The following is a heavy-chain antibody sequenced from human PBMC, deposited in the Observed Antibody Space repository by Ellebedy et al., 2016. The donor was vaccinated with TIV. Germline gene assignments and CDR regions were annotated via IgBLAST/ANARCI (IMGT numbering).Heavy chain of an antibody. Sequence: GGSLRLXXEASGFTLSNYAINWVRQAPGKGLEWVSGIGDSGHNTYYVNSVKGRFTISRDNSKNTVSLQMNSLRAEDTAVYYCARSRGSSVIDYNYFGMDVWGQGTSVTVSS. CDR3: ARSRGSSVIDYNYFGMDV. CDR2: IGDSGHNT. D-gene: IGHD2-21*01. CDR1: GFTLSNYA. V-gene: IGHV3-23*01. J-gene: IGHJ6*02.